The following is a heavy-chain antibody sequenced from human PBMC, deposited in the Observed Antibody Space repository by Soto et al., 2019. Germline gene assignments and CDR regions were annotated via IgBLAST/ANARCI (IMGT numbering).Heavy chain of an antibody. CDR3: TRSPSRARRALGWFVP. J-gene: IGHJ5*02. D-gene: IGHD3-16*02. V-gene: IGHV3-21*01. Sequence: GGSLRLSCAASGFTFRSFTMNWVRQAPGKGLEWVSTISSNSAYIYYTDALRGRFTISRDNAKNSLHLQMNSLRAEDTAVYYYTRSPSRARRALGWFVPWRPGSLVAVSS. CDR2: ISSNSAYI. CDR1: GFTFRSFT.